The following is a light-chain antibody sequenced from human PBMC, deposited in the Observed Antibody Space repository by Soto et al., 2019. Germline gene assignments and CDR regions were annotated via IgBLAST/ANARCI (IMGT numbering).Light chain of an antibody. Sequence: QAVVTQEPSLTVSPGGTVTLTCGSNTGAVTTDHYPYWFPQKPGQAPRTLIWDTSNKHSWTPARFSGSLLGGQAALTLSGAQPEDEAEYSCLLSYTGTWVFGGGTKLTVL. CDR3: LLSYTGTWV. V-gene: IGLV7-46*01. J-gene: IGLJ3*02. CDR2: DTS. CDR1: TGAVTTDHY.